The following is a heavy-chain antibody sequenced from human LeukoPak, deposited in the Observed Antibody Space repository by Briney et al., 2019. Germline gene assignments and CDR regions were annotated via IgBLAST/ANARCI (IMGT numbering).Heavy chain of an antibody. V-gene: IGHV3-23*01. CDR3: AKDRNGDYDY. D-gene: IGHD4-17*01. CDR1: RFTFGSYG. CDR2: ISGSGGST. Sequence: PGGSLRLSCAASRFTFGSYGIHWVRQAPGKGLEWVSAISGSGGSTYYADSVKGRFTISRDNSKNTLYLQMNSLRAEDTAVYYCAKDRNGDYDYWGQGTLVTVSS. J-gene: IGHJ4*02.